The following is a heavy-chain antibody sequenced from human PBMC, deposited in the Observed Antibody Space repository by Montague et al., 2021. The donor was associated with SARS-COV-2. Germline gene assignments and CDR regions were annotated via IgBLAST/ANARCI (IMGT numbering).Heavy chain of an antibody. V-gene: IGHV4-59*08. Sequence: SETLSLTCTVSGGSLNSYFWSWIRQPPGKGLEWVGYISDSGSTNYNPSLQSRVTISVDTARNQFSLKLRSVTAADTAFYYCARVDRSRPGEYWGQGTLVSVSS. D-gene: IGHD3-22*01. J-gene: IGHJ4*02. CDR1: GGSLNSYF. CDR3: ARVDRSRPGEY. CDR2: ISDSGST.